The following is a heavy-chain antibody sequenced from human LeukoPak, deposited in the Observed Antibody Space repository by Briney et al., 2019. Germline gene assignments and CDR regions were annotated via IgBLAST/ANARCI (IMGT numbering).Heavy chain of an antibody. CDR1: GGSFSSNNW. CDR3: ARNGHYCIDV. D-gene: IGHD2-8*01. V-gene: IGHV4-4*02. Sequence: TSETLSLTCAVSGGSFSSNNWWSWVRQPPGRGLEWISEIFHSGSTNYNPSLKTRVTISLDMSKNQLSLKLSSVTAADTAVYYCARNGHYCIDVWGKGTTVTVSS. J-gene: IGHJ6*03. CDR2: IFHSGST.